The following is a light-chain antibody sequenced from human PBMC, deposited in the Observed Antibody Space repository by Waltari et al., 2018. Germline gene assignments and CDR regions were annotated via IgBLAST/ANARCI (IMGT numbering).Light chain of an antibody. Sequence: SYVLTQAPPVAVAPGQPARIPCGGNNIGSEGVHWDQQKPDQAPVLVVYDNIDRPSGIPERFSGSNSRNMATLTISRVEAGDEANYYCQVWDSNVVFGGGTKLTVL. CDR1: NIGSEG. V-gene: IGLV3-21*02. CDR2: DNI. CDR3: QVWDSNVV. J-gene: IGLJ2*01.